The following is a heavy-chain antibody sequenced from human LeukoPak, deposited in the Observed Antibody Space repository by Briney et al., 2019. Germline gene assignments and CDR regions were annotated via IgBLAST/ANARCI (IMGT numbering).Heavy chain of an antibody. V-gene: IGHV3-74*03. CDR1: GFTFSTYW. CDR3: ARGYRGYVFFDY. Sequence: GGSLRLSCAASGFTFSTYWMHWVRQAPGKGLLWVSRVNSDGSSTMYADSVKGRFTISRDNAKNSLSLQMNSLRAEDTAVFYCARGYRGYVFFDYWGQGTLVTVSS. D-gene: IGHD5-12*01. CDR2: VNSDGSST. J-gene: IGHJ4*02.